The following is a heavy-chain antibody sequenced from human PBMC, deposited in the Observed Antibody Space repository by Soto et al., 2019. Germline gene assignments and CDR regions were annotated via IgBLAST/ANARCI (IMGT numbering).Heavy chain of an antibody. CDR1: GYPFSNYH. J-gene: IGHJ4*02. CDR3: TRMSRSFGY. V-gene: IGHV1-46*03. CDR2: IDPDNGRT. Sequence: QVLLEQSGAEVRRPGASVKISCQASGYPFSNYHMHWVRQAPGQGLEWMGMIDPDNGRTKFAQSLQGRVTMTRDTSTNSVYMELRALKSEDTAIYFCTRMSRSFGYWGQGSHVTVSS.